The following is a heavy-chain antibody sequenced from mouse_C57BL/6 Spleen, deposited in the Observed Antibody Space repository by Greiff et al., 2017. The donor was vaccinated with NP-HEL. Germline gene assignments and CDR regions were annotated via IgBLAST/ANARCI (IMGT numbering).Heavy chain of an antibody. CDR1: GYAFTNYL. J-gene: IGHJ2*01. CDR3: ARCPLVTTVVEYFFDY. V-gene: IGHV1-54*01. Sequence: QVQLQQSGAELVRPGTSVKVSCKASGYAFTNYLIEWVKQRPGQGLEWIGVINPGSGGTTYTEKFKGKATLTADKSSSTAYLQLSSQPSEDSAVYFCARCPLVTTVVEYFFDYWGQGTTLTGSS. D-gene: IGHD1-1*01. CDR2: INPGSGGT.